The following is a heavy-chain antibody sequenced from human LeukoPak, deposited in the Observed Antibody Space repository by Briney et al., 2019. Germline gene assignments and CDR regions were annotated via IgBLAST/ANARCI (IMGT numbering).Heavy chain of an antibody. CDR1: GGSFSGYY. D-gene: IGHD3-22*01. CDR3: ARPLQTYHYDSSGYYPWGFDY. J-gene: IGHJ4*02. Sequence: SETLSLTCAVYGGSFSGYYWSWIRQPPGKGLEWIGEINHSGGTNYNPSLKSRVTISVDTSKNQFSLKLSSVTAADTAVYYCARPLQTYHYDSSGYYPWGFDYWGQGTLVTVSS. V-gene: IGHV4-34*01. CDR2: INHSGGT.